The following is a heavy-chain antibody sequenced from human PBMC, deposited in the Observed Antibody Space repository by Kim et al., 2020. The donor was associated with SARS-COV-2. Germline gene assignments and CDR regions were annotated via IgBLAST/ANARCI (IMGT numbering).Heavy chain of an antibody. V-gene: IGHV1-3*01. J-gene: IGHJ4*02. CDR3: ARGLCVIRLGGRCMVDY. D-gene: IGHD3-16*01. Sequence: ASVKVSCKASGYTFTSYAMHWVRQAPGQRLEWMGWINAGNGNTKYSQKFQGRVTITRDTSASTAYMELSSLRSEDTAVYYCARGLCVIRLGGRCMVDYWGQGTLVTVSS. CDR1: GYTFTSYA. CDR2: INAGNGNT.